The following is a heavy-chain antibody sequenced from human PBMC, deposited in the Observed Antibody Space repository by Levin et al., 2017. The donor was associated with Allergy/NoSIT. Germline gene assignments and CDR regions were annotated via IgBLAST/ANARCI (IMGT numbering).Heavy chain of an antibody. D-gene: IGHD1-1*01. J-gene: IGHJ3*02. V-gene: IGHV3-21*01. CDR2: ISSSSSYI. CDR3: ARGEDWNDAVGAFDI. CDR1: GFTFSSYS. Sequence: PGGSLRLSCAASGFTFSSYSMNWVRQAPGKGLEWVSSISSSSSYIYYADSVKGRFTISRDNAKNSLYLQMNSLRAEDTAVYYCARGEDWNDAVGAFDIWGQGTMVTVSS.